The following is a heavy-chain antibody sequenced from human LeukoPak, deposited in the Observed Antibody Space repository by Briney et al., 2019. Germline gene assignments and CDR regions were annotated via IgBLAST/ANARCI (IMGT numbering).Heavy chain of an antibody. CDR1: GFTLSTYW. CDR2: IKSDGST. CDR3: ARAPSEIGGYYPEYFRH. D-gene: IGHD3-22*01. J-gene: IGHJ1*01. V-gene: IGHV3-74*01. Sequence: GGSLRLSCAASGFTLSTYWMHWVRQAPGKGLVWVSRIKSDGSTNYADSVKGRFTISRDNAKNTVSLQMNSLRPEDTGVYYCARAPSEIGGYYPEYFRHWGQGTLVTVSS.